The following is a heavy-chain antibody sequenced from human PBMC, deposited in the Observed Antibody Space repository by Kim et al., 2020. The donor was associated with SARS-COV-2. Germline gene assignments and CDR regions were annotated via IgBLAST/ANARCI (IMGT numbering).Heavy chain of an antibody. Sequence: TSKYYDSSVKGRFTISRDNADNSLYLQMTSLRDEDTAVYYCARDGHGLDIWGHGTTVTVSS. CDR3: ARDGHGLDI. V-gene: IGHV3-48*02. J-gene: IGHJ6*02. CDR2: TSK.